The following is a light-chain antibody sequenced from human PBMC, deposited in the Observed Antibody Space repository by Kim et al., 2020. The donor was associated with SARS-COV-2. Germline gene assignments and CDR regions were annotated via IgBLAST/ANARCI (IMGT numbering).Light chain of an antibody. CDR3: QQYYSSPIT. J-gene: IGKJ5*01. CDR1: QTVLYSYNNKNY. Sequence: ATINCKSSQTVLYSYNNKNYLAWYQQKPGQPPKLLIYWASTRESGVPDRFSASESGTDFTLTISSLQAEDVAVYYCQQYYSSPITFGQGTRLEIK. V-gene: IGKV4-1*01. CDR2: WAS.